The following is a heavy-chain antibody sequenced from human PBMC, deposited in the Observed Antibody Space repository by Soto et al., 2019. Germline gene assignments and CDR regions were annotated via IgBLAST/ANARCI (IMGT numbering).Heavy chain of an antibody. J-gene: IGHJ3*02. CDR2: MNPNSGNT. CDR1: GYTFNRHD. Sequence: QVQLVQSGAEVKRSGASVRISCKASGYTFNRHDINWVRQATGQGPEWIGWMNPNSGNTGYAQKFQGRVTMTRDSSITRAYIDLSSLTSEDTAIYYCAREGLYGSIQDNTFDIWGQGTMVSVSS. V-gene: IGHV1-8*01. D-gene: IGHD6-19*01. CDR3: AREGLYGSIQDNTFDI.